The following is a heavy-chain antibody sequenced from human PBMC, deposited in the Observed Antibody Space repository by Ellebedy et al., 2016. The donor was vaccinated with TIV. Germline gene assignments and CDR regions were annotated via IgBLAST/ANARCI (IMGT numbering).Heavy chain of an antibody. CDR3: ARGGKGVWIQLWLLDY. D-gene: IGHD5-18*01. Sequence: SETLSLXXTVSGGSISSYYWSWIRQPPGKGLEWIGYIYYSGSTNYNPSLKSRVTISLDTSKSQFSLKLTSVTAADTAVYYCARGGKGVWIQLWLLDYWGQGTLVTVSS. CDR2: IYYSGST. J-gene: IGHJ4*02. CDR1: GGSISSYY. V-gene: IGHV4-59*01.